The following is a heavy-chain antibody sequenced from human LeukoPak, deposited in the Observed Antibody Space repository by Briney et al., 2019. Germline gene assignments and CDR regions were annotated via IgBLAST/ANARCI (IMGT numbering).Heavy chain of an antibody. V-gene: IGHV3-7*01. CDR2: INHEGGAI. CDR1: GFTFSESW. CDR3: ATYINWVAGDV. D-gene: IGHD1-1*01. Sequence: QPGGSLRLSCAASGFTFSESWMTWVRQVPGQGLEWVAHINHEGGAIQYVDSVKGRFTISRDNAKGSVFLQMNSLRTEDTAIYHCATYINWVAGDVWGQGTTVIVSS. J-gene: IGHJ3*01.